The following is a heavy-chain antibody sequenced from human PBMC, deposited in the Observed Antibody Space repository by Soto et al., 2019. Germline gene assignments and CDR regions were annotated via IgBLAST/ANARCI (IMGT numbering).Heavy chain of an antibody. CDR1: GYSFTSYW. V-gene: IGHV5-51*01. CDR3: ALSPTIFGVVRYYYGMDV. CDR2: IYPGDSDT. D-gene: IGHD3-3*01. Sequence: GESLKISCKGSGYSFTSYWIGWVRQMPGKGLEWMGIIYPGDSDTRYSPSFQGQVTISADKSISTAYLQWSSLKASDTAMYYCALSPTIFGVVRYYYGMDVWGQGTTVTVSS. J-gene: IGHJ6*02.